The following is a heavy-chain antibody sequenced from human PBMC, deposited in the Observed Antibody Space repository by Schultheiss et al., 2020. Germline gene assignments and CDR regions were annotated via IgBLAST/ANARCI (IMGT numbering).Heavy chain of an antibody. J-gene: IGHJ6*02. V-gene: IGHV1-69*13. CDR3: ARGWDYGDANYYGMDV. D-gene: IGHD4-17*01. CDR2: IIPIFGTA. Sequence: SVKVSCKASGGTFSSYAISWVRQAPGQGLEWMGGIIPIFGTANYAQKFQGRVTITADESTSTAYMELSSLRSEDTAVYYCARGWDYGDANYYGMDVWGQGTTVNVSS. CDR1: GGTFSSYA.